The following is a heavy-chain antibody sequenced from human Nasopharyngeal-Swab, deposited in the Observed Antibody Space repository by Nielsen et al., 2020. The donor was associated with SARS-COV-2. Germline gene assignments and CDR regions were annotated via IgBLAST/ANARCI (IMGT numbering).Heavy chain of an antibody. CDR3: ARKYCSSTSCYVYYYYYYGMDV. J-gene: IGHJ6*02. Sequence: LSLTCAASGFTFSSYGMHWVRQAPGKGLEWVAVISYDGSNKYYADSVKGRFTISRDNAKNSLYLQMNSLRAEDTAVYYCARKYCSSTSCYVYYYYYYGMDVWGQGTTVTVSS. CDR2: ISYDGSNK. CDR1: GFTFSSYG. D-gene: IGHD2-2*01. V-gene: IGHV3-30*03.